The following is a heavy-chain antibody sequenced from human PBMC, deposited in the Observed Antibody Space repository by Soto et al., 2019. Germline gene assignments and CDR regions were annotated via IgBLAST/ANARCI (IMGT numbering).Heavy chain of an antibody. J-gene: IGHJ6*02. V-gene: IGHV1-3*01. CDR1: GYAFITYG. Sequence: SVKVSCKASGYAFITYGLHWVRQAPGQRPEWLGWINAGNGDIKYSQKFQGRVTITRDTSASTASMELDNLRSEDTALYYCVRDRQLIRDYYYYYAMDVWGQGTTVTVSS. CDR3: VRDRQLIRDYYYYYAMDV. D-gene: IGHD6-6*01. CDR2: INAGNGDI.